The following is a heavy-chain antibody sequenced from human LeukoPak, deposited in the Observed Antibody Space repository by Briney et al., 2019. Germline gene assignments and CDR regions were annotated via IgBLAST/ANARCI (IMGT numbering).Heavy chain of an antibody. D-gene: IGHD6-25*01. Sequence: SETLSLTCTVSGGSISSYYWSWIRQPAGKGLEWIGRMHTSGITNYNPSLKSRVTISVDTSKNQFSLKLSSVTAADTAVYYCARFAATWFDPWGQGTLVTVSS. CDR3: ARFAATWFDP. J-gene: IGHJ5*02. CDR1: GGSISSYY. CDR2: MHTSGIT. V-gene: IGHV4-4*07.